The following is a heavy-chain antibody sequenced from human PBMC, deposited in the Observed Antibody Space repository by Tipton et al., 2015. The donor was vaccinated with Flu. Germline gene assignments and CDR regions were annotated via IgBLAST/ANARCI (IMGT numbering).Heavy chain of an antibody. Sequence: SLRLSCAISGFTFSTYAMHWVRQAPGKGLEWVSFISYNGKNIYYADSVKSRFTISRDDSKNTLALQMNSLRTEDTAIYYCAREPAPIGSPKSDAFDVWGQGTKVTVSS. CDR2: ISYNGKNI. V-gene: IGHV3-30*04. CDR1: GFTFSTYA. J-gene: IGHJ3*01. D-gene: IGHD3-10*01. CDR3: AREPAPIGSPKSDAFDV.